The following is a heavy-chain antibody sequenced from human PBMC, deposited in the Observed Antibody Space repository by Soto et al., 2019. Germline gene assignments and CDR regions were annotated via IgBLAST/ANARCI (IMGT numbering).Heavy chain of an antibody. J-gene: IGHJ4*02. V-gene: IGHV4-30-4*01. CDR1: GGSIRRSDYY. Sequence: PSETLSLTCTASGGSIRRSDYYWSWARQHPQRGLEWIGYIYHSGSTFYNPSLRSRVVISVDTSQNQFSLNLTSVTAADTAVYYCASVEAFIRSLGYFDYWGQGIRVTVSS. D-gene: IGHD3-16*01. CDR2: IYHSGST. CDR3: ASVEAFIRSLGYFDY.